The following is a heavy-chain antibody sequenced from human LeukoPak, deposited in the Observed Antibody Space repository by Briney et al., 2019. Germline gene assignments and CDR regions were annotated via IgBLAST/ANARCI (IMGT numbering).Heavy chain of an antibody. J-gene: IGHJ4*02. CDR3: AKDLKIRYFDWLLEPHPLGYFDY. D-gene: IGHD3-9*01. CDR1: GFTFSSYA. V-gene: IGHV3-23*01. CDR2: ISGSGGST. Sequence: PGGSLRLSCAASGFTFSSYAMSWVRQAPGKGLEWVSAISGSGGSTYYADSVKGRFTISRDNSKNTLYLQMNSLRAEDTAVYYCAKDLKIRYFDWLLEPHPLGYFDYWGQGTLVTVSS.